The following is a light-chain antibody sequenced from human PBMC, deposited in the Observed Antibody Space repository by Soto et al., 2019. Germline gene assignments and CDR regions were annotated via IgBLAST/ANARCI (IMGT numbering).Light chain of an antibody. J-gene: IGLJ1*01. CDR3: SLYTSENTYV. V-gene: IGLV2-18*01. CDR1: STDFVSYNR. Sequence: QSALTQPPSVSGSPGQSVTISCTGTSTDFVSYNRVSWYQQPPDTAPKLMIYDASNRPSGVPDRFSGSKSGNTASLTISGLQAADEADYYCSLYTSENTYVFGTGTKVTVL. CDR2: DAS.